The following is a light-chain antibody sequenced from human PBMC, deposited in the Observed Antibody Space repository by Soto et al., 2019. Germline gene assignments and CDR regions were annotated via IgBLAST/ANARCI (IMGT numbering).Light chain of an antibody. Sequence: QSVLTQSPSASGTPGQRVIIACSGSSSNIGSNHVNWYRHLPGAAPKLLIFRSDQRPSGVPDRFSGSKSGTTASLAISGLQYGDEANYYCAAWDDSRYGVVFGGGTQLTVL. J-gene: IGLJ7*01. V-gene: IGLV1-44*01. CDR1: SSNIGSNH. CDR2: RSD. CDR3: AAWDDSRYGVV.